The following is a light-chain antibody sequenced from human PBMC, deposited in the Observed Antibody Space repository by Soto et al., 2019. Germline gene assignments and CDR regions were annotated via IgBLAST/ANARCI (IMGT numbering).Light chain of an antibody. V-gene: IGLV1-40*01. CDR3: QSYASSLSGSV. Sequence: SSSNIGAGYDVHWYQQLPGTAPKLLIYGNINRPSGVPDRFSGSKSGTSASLAITGLQADDEADYSCQSYASSLSGSVFGTGTKVTFL. J-gene: IGLJ1*01. CDR2: GNI. CDR1: SSNIGAGYD.